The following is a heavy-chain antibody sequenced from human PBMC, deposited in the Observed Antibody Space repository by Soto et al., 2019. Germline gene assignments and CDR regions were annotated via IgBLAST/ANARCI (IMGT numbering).Heavy chain of an antibody. CDR2: INPDNGDT. Sequence: QVPLVQSGAEVKKPGASVKVSCKASHYAFTDYGINWVRQAPGQGLEWLGWINPDNGDTKYTQKVQDRVNLTTDTLTTTAYMELRSLRSDDTALYFCARDPRRCTGDRCKNWFDPWGQGTLVTVSS. CDR1: HYAFTDYG. J-gene: IGHJ5*02. D-gene: IGHD2-8*02. V-gene: IGHV1-18*01. CDR3: ARDPRRCTGDRCKNWFDP.